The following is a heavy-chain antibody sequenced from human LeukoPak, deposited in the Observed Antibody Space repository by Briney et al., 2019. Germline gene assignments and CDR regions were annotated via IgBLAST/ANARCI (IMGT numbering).Heavy chain of an antibody. V-gene: IGHV3-30*18. CDR3: AKTAATDY. CDR2: ISYDGSNK. J-gene: IGHJ4*02. D-gene: IGHD6-13*01. Sequence: GRSLRLSCAASGFTFSSYGMHWVRQAPGKGLEWVAVISYDGSNKYYADSVKGRFTISRDNSKNTLCLQMNSLRAEDTAVNYCAKTAATDYWGQGTLVTVSS. CDR1: GFTFSSYG.